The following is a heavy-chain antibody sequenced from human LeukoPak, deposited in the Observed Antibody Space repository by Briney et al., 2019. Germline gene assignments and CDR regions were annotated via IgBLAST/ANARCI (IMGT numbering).Heavy chain of an antibody. Sequence: ASVKVSCKASGYTFTSYAMNWVRQAPGQGLEWMRWINTNTGNPTYAQGFTGRFVFSLDTSVSTAYLQISSLKAEDTAVYYCARDRVVPAAMGYYYYYGMDVWGQGTTVTVSS. CDR1: GYTFTSYA. V-gene: IGHV7-4-1*02. CDR2: INTNTGNP. J-gene: IGHJ6*02. D-gene: IGHD2-2*01. CDR3: ARDRVVPAAMGYYYYYGMDV.